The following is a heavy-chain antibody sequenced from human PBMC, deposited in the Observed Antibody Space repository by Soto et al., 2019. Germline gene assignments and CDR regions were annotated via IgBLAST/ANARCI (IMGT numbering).Heavy chain of an antibody. Sequence: EVQLVESGGGLVQPGESLRLSCAASGFTFSYYWMHWVRQAPGKGLVWVSRIHSDGSSTTYAHSVKGRFTISRDTARNTLYLKMNSLRAEDTAVYYCARGDRGAFHLWGQGIVVTVSS. CDR1: GFTFSYYW. CDR3: ARGDRGAFHL. CDR2: IHSDGSST. J-gene: IGHJ3*01. V-gene: IGHV3-74*01.